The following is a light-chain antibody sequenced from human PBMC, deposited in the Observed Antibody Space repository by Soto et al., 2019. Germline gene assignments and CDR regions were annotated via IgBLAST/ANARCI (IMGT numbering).Light chain of an antibody. V-gene: IGKV3-15*01. CDR2: GAS. J-gene: IGKJ1*01. CDR3: QQYGDWPPWT. CDR1: QSVRTN. Sequence: ETVMTQSPATLSVSPGERATLSCRASQSVRTNLAWYQQRPGQPPRLLISGASTRATVIPARFTGDGSGTDFTLTITSLQSEDSAVYYCQQYGDWPPWTFGQGTKVDIK.